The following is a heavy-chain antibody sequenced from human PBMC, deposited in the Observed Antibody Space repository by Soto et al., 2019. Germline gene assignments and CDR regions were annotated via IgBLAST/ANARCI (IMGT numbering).Heavy chain of an antibody. CDR3: ARWAAAGTIDDDGMDV. J-gene: IGHJ6*04. CDR2: IYSGGST. Sequence: GGSLRLSCAASGFTVSINYMSWVRQAPGKGLEWVSVIYSGGSTYYADSVKGRFTISRDNSKNTLYLQMNSLRAEDTAVYYCARWAAAGTIDDDGMDVWGEGTTVTVPA. CDR1: GFTVSINY. D-gene: IGHD6-13*01. V-gene: IGHV3-66*01.